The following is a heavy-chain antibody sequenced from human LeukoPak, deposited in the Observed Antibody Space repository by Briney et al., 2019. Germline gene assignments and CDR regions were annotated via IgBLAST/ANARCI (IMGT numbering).Heavy chain of an antibody. V-gene: IGHV1-69*05. CDR3: ASRAHYDSSGSFDY. CDR2: IIPIFGTG. CDR1: GGTFSSYA. D-gene: IGHD3-22*01. Sequence: ASVKVSCKASGGTFSSYAISWVRQAPGQGLEWMGRIIPIFGTGNYAQKFQGRVTITTDESTSTAYMELSSLRSEDTAVYYCASRAHYDSSGSFDYWGQGTLVTASS. J-gene: IGHJ4*02.